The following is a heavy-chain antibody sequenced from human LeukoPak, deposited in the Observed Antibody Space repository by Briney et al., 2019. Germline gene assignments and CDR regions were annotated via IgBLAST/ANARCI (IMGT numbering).Heavy chain of an antibody. D-gene: IGHD3-22*01. CDR3: ARARDAYDSFDK. CDR2: IYYRRTT. V-gene: IGHV4-59*01. Sequence: SETLSLTRTVSGDSLSRYSWNWLRQPPGKGLEWIGYIYYRRTTDYNPSLKSRVTISGDTSHQFSLRLSSVTAADTAVYYCARARDAYDSFDKWGQGTLVTVSS. CDR1: GDSLSRYS. J-gene: IGHJ4*02.